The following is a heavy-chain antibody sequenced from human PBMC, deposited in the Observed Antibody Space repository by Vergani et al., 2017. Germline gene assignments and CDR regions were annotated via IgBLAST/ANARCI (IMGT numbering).Heavy chain of an antibody. J-gene: IGHJ5*02. CDR2: IIPIFGTA. Sequence: QVQLVQSGAEVKKPGSSVKVSCKASGGTFSSYAISWVRQAPGQGLEWMGGIIPIFGTANYAQKFQGRVTITADESTSTAYMEMSSLRSEDTAVYYCARVAPTETATKTLHSGFDAWGQGTLVTVSS. CDR3: ARVAPTETATKTLHSGFDA. D-gene: IGHD4-17*01. V-gene: IGHV1-69*01. CDR1: GGTFSSYA.